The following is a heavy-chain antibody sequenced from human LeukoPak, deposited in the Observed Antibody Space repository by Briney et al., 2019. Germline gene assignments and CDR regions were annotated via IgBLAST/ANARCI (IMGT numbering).Heavy chain of an antibody. CDR3: ARESGYYAFFDY. D-gene: IGHD3-3*01. CDR1: GGSISSSSYY. J-gene: IGHJ4*02. Sequence: SETLSLTCTVSGGSISSSSYYWGWIRQPPGKGLEWIGSIYYSGSTYYNPSLKSRVTISVDTSKNQFSLKLSSVTAADTAVYYCARESGYYAFFDYWGQGTLVTVSS. CDR2: IYYSGST. V-gene: IGHV4-39*07.